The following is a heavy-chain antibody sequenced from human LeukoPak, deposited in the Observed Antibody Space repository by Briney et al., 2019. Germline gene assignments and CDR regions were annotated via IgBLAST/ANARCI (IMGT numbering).Heavy chain of an antibody. V-gene: IGHV3-66*02. CDR2: IYSGGST. Sequence: EGSLRLSCAASGFTVSSNYMSWVRQAPGKGLEWVSVIYSGGSTYYADSVKGRFTISRDNSKNTLYLQMNSLRAEDTAVYYCASQGGYSYGYPPYFDYWGQGTLVTVSS. CDR3: ASQGGYSYGYPPYFDY. J-gene: IGHJ4*02. CDR1: GFTVSSNY. D-gene: IGHD5-18*01.